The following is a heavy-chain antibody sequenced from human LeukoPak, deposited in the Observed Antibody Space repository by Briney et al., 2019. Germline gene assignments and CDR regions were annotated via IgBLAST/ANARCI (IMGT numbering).Heavy chain of an antibody. CDR2: ISGSDGST. Sequence: PGGSLRLSCAASGFXFSNYAMXXXXXXXXXXXXXXSAISGSDGSTYYSDSVXXRFTXXXXXXXXXXXXQMTSLRTDDTAVYYCAKDGYDFWSAYQIDFWGQGTLVTVSS. D-gene: IGHD3-3*01. CDR1: GFXFSNYA. CDR3: AKDGYDFWSAYQIDF. V-gene: IGHV3-23*01. J-gene: IGHJ4*02.